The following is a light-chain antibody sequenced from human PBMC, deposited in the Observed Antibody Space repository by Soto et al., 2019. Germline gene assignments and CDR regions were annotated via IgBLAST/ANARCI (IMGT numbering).Light chain of an antibody. CDR3: MQGSHWPPIT. CDR1: QSLLHRDGNTY. CDR2: KVS. V-gene: IGKV2-30*02. J-gene: IGKJ5*01. Sequence: DVVVTQSPLSLPVTLVQAASISCRSSQSLLHRDGNTYLSWFRQRPGQSPRRLIYKVSNREAGVPDRFSGSGSGTDFTLKISRVEAEDVGLYYCMQGSHWPPITFGQGTRLRL.